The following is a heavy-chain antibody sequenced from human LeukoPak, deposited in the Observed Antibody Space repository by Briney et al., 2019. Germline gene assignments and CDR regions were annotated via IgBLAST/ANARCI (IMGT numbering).Heavy chain of an antibody. D-gene: IGHD3-10*01. CDR2: IDHSGST. CDR1: GYSISSGYY. V-gene: IGHV4-38-2*02. CDR3: ARLYPPAGFGTSRARRAGGGAFDI. J-gene: IGHJ3*02. Sequence: SETLSLTCTVSGYSISSGYYWGWIRQPPGKGLEWTGSIDHSGSTYYNPSLKSRITISVDTSKNQFSLKLSSVTAADTAVYYCARLYPPAGFGTSRARRAGGGAFDIWGQGTMVTVSS.